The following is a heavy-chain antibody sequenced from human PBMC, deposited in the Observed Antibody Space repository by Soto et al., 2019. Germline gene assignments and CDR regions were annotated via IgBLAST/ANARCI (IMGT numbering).Heavy chain of an antibody. CDR2: INHSGST. J-gene: IGHJ6*01. D-gene: IGHD2-8*01. V-gene: IGHV4-34*01. CDR3: DRVLNNRGTDSGMDV. CDR1: GGSFSGYY. Sequence: PSGTLSLTCAVYGGSFSGYYWSWIRQPPGKGLEWIGEINHSGSTNYNPSLKSRVTISVDTSKNQFSLKLSSVTAADTAVYYCDRVLNNRGTDSGMDVWGQGTTVNVS.